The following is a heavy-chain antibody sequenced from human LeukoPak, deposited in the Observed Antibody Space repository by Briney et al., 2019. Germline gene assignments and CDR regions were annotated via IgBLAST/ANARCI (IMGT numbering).Heavy chain of an antibody. CDR3: ARVDRSLWHAGFDY. CDR2: INPSGGST. V-gene: IGHV1-46*01. Sequence: ASVKVSCKASGYTFTGYHMLWVRQAPGQGLEWMGIINPSGGSTSYAQKFQGRVTMTRDMSTSTVYMELSSLRSEDTAVYYCARVDRSLWHAGFDYWGQGTLVSVSS. D-gene: IGHD3-10*01. CDR1: GYTFTGYH. J-gene: IGHJ4*02.